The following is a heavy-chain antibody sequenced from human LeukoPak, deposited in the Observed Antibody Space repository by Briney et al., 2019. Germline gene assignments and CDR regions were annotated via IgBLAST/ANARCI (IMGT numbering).Heavy chain of an antibody. CDR1: GGSISSSSYY. Sequence: SETLSLTCTVSGGSISSSSYYWGWIRQPPGKGLEWIGEIYHSGSTNYNPSLKSRVTISVDKSKNQFSLKLSSVTAADTAVYYCAREGYCSGGSCPVWFDPWGQGTLVTVSS. J-gene: IGHJ5*02. CDR2: IYHSGST. CDR3: AREGYCSGGSCPVWFDP. V-gene: IGHV4-39*07. D-gene: IGHD2-15*01.